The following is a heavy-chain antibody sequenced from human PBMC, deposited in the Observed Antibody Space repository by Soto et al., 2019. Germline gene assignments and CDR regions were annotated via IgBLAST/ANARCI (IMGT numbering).Heavy chain of an antibody. CDR1: GFTFSSYS. J-gene: IGHJ5*02. Sequence: EVQLVESGGGLVQPGGSLRLSCAASGFTFSSYSMNWVRQAPGKGLEWVSYISSSSSTIYYADSVKGRFTISRDNAQNSLYLHMNSLRDEDTAVYYCARDFDWDWFDPWGQGTLVTVSS. CDR2: ISSSSSTI. D-gene: IGHD3-9*01. CDR3: ARDFDWDWFDP. V-gene: IGHV3-48*02.